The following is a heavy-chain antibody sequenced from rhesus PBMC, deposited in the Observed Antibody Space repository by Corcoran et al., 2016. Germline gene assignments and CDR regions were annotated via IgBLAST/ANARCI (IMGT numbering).Heavy chain of an antibody. CDR3: ARSPIVGRVRSYFDY. V-gene: IGHV4-160*01. J-gene: IGHJ4*01. D-gene: IGHD5-24*01. Sequence: QVQLQESGPGLVKPSETLSLTCAVSGGSISSNYWSWIRQPPGKGLAWIGYLYGSSGSTYYNPSLKSRVTISTDTSKTQFALRLSSVTAADTAVYYCARSPIVGRVRSYFDYWGQGVLVTVSS. CDR2: LYGSSGST. CDR1: GGSISSNY.